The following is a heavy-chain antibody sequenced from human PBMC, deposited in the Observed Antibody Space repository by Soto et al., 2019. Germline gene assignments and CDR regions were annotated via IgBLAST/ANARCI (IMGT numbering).Heavy chain of an antibody. CDR2: IYPGDSDT. V-gene: IGHV5-51*01. J-gene: IGHJ6*02. CDR3: ARTAAAGKYYYGMDV. D-gene: IGHD6-13*01. CDR1: GYSFTSYW. Sequence: GASLKISCKGSGYSFTSYWIGWVRQMPGKGLESMGIIYPGDSDTRYSPSFQGQVTISADKSISTAYLQWSSLKASDTAMYYCARTAAAGKYYYGMDVCGQGTTVTVS.